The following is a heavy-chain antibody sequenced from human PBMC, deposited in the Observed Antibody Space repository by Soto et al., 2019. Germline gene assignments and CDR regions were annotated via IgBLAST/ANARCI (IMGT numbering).Heavy chain of an antibody. CDR2: ISGSGGST. D-gene: IGHD5-18*01. CDR3: AKGTWIQLWSGFDY. CDR1: GFTFSSYA. Sequence: QAGGSLRLSCAASGFTFSSYAMSWVRQAPGKGLEWVSAISGSGGSTYYADSVKGRFTISRDNSKNTLYLQMNSLRAEDTAVYYCAKGTWIQLWSGFDYWGQGTLVTVSS. J-gene: IGHJ4*02. V-gene: IGHV3-23*01.